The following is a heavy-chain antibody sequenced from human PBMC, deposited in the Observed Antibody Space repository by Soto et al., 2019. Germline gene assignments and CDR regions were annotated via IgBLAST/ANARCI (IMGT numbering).Heavy chain of an antibody. J-gene: IGHJ5*02. V-gene: IGHV3-11*01. CDR1: GFTLSDYY. D-gene: IGHD1-26*01. CDR3: ATFPPVGSWFDP. CDR2: ISKSGSSR. Sequence: QVPLVESGGGLVKPGGSQRLSFAASGFTLSDYYMSWIRQTPGKGLEWLSYISKSGSSRYYADSVKGRVTISRDNVKNSLYLQLNGLRVEATAVDYCATFPPVGSWFDPWGQGTLVIVSS.